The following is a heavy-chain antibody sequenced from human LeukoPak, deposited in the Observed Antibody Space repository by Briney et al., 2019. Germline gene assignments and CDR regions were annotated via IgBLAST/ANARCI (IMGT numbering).Heavy chain of an antibody. CDR2: FDPEEGKT. CDR3: ATNTYNGYAIDS. V-gene: IGHV1-24*01. Sequence: EASVKVSCKVFGYRLNELSIHWVRQGPGKGLEWMGGFDPEEGKTIYAQKLQGRVSMTEDTSTDTAFMELRSLRSEDTAVYYCATNTYNGYAIDSWGQGTLITASS. J-gene: IGHJ4*02. CDR1: GYRLNELS. D-gene: IGHD5-12*01.